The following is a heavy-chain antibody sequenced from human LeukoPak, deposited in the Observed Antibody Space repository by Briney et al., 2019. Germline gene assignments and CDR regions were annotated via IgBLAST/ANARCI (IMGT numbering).Heavy chain of an antibody. V-gene: IGHV4-59*01. D-gene: IGHD6-19*01. Sequence: SETLSLTCAVYGGSFSGYYWSWIRQPPGKGLEWIGYIYYSGSTNYNPSLKSRVTISVDTSKNQFSLKLSSVTAADTAVYYCAREGSSGWYPGGFDPWGQGTLVTVSS. CDR1: GGSFSGYY. CDR2: IYYSGST. CDR3: AREGSSGWYPGGFDP. J-gene: IGHJ5*02.